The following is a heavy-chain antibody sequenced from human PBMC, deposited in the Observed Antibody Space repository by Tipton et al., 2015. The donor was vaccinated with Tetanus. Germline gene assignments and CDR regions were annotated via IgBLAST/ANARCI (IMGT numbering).Heavy chain of an antibody. CDR2: IIPALSTT. CDR1: GGGFCKFA. J-gene: IGHJ4*02. V-gene: IGHV1-69*15. Sequence: QSGAEVKKPGSSVKVSCKASGGGFCKFAISWLRQAPGQGFELMGTIIPALSTTTYEQKFRGRITITADGSTSTAYMELSNLRSDDTAVYYCVRDRAAAGGSDYWGQGTLVTV. D-gene: IGHD6-25*01. CDR3: VRDRAAAGGSDY.